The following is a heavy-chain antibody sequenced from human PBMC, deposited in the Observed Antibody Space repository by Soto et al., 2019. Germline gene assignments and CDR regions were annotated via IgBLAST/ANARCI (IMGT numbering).Heavy chain of an antibody. CDR2: IKHSGST. V-gene: IGHV4-4*02. CDR1: GDSMTNTNW. CDR3: AKRSLRRLRFVETH. Sequence: QVQLQETGPGLVKPSGTLSLNCAVSGDSMTNTNWWSWVRHPPGKRLDWIGEIKHSGSTNYNPSLRSRVTMSVDKSKNQFFLNLTSVTAADTAIYYCAKRSLRRLRFVETHWGQGTLVTVSS. J-gene: IGHJ4*02. D-gene: IGHD3-3*01.